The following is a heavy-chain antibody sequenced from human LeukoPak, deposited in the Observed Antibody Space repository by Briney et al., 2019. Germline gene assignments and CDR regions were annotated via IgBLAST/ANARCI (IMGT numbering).Heavy chain of an antibody. D-gene: IGHD2-21*02. CDR2: ISAYNGNT. CDR1: GYTFTRYG. J-gene: IGHJ4*02. Sequence: ASVKVSCKASGYTFTRYGISWVRQAPGQGLEWMGWISAYNGNTNYAQKLQGRVTMTTDTSTSTAYMELRSLRSDDTAVYYCARASVVVTATGFDYWGQGTLVTVSS. CDR3: ARASVVVTATGFDY. V-gene: IGHV1-18*01.